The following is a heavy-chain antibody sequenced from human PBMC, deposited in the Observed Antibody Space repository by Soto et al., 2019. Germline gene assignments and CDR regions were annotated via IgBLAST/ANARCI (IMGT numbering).Heavy chain of an antibody. CDR3: ARVFGGVDILTGSYYYYYGMDV. J-gene: IGHJ6*02. CDR1: GGSISSGDYY. V-gene: IGHV4-30-4*01. D-gene: IGHD3-9*01. Sequence: PSETLSLTCTVSGGSISSGDYYWSWIRQPPGKGLEWIGYIYYSGSTYYNPSLKSRVTISVDTSKNQFSLKLSSVTAADTAVYYCARVFGGVDILTGSYYYYYGMDVWGQGTTVTVSS. CDR2: IYYSGST.